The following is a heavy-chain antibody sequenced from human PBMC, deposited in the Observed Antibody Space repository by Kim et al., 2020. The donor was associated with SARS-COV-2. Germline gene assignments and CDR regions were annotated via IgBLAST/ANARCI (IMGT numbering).Heavy chain of an antibody. D-gene: IGHD5-12*01. J-gene: IGHJ4*02. V-gene: IGHV5-51*01. Sequence: YRPSLQGQVTISADRSISTAYLQWSSLKASDTAMYYCARHPDKNRDGYNYWGQGTLVTVSS. CDR3: ARHPDKNRDGYNY.